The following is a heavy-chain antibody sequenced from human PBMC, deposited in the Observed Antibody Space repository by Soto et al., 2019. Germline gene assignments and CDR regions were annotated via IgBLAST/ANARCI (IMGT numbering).Heavy chain of an antibody. J-gene: IGHJ4*02. CDR3: ARGTTRRYCSGGSCYSVFDY. CDR2: INHSGST. V-gene: IGHV4-34*01. CDR1: GGSFCGYY. Sequence: PSETLSLTCAVYGGSFCGYYWSWIRQPPGKGLEWIGEINHSGSTNHNPSLKSRVTISVDTSKNQFSLKLSSVTAADTAVYYCARGTTRRYCSGGSCYSVFDYWGQGTLVTVSS. D-gene: IGHD2-15*01.